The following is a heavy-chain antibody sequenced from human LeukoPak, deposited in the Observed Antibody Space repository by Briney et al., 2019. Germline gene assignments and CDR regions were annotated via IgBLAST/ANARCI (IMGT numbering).Heavy chain of an antibody. CDR3: TRHEQDTAMVTNDY. V-gene: IGHV3-73*01. J-gene: IGHJ4*02. D-gene: IGHD5-18*01. Sequence: GGSLRLFCAASGFTFSGSAMHWVRQASGEGLEWVGRIRSKANSYATAYAASVKRRFTIHRDDSNNTAYLQMNSLKTEDTAVYYCTRHEQDTAMVTNDYWGQGTLVTVSS. CDR1: GFTFSGSA. CDR2: IRSKANSYAT.